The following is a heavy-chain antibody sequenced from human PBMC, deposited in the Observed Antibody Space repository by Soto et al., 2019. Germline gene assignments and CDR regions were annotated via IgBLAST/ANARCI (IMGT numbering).Heavy chain of an antibody. CDR2: ISAYNGNT. V-gene: IGHV1-18*01. CDR3: ARDPYHVLMVNAPNLYGMDV. J-gene: IGHJ6*02. D-gene: IGHD2-8*01. CDR1: GYTFASYG. Sequence: GASVKVSCKASGYTFASYGFSWVRQAPGQGLEWMGWISAYNGNTNYAQKLHGRVTMTTDTSTSTAYMELRSLRSDDTAVYYCARDPYHVLMVNAPNLYGMDVWGQGTTVTVSS.